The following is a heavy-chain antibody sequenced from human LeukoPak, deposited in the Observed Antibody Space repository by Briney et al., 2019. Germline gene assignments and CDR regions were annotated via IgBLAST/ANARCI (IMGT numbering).Heavy chain of an antibody. CDR3: ARRTVTTPNWYFDL. CDR1: GGSISSSSYY. CDR2: IYYSGST. J-gene: IGHJ2*01. D-gene: IGHD4-17*01. Sequence: SETLSLTCTVSGGSISSSSYYWGWIRQPPGKGLEWLGSIYYSGSTYYNPALKSRVTISVDTSKNQFSLKLSSVTAADTAVYYCARRTVTTPNWYFDLWGHGTLVTVAS. V-gene: IGHV4-39*01.